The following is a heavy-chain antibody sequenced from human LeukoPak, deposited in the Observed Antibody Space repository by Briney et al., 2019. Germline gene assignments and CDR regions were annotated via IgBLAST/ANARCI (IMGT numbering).Heavy chain of an antibody. CDR3: ARHVWGSGFDY. J-gene: IGHJ4*02. CDR2: IYYSGST. CDR1: GGSVSSGNYY. V-gene: IGHV4-61*01. Sequence: SETLSLTCTVSGGSVSSGNYYWSWIRQPPGKGLEWIGYIYYSGSTNYNPSLKGRVSISVDTSKNQFSLKLSSVTAADTAVYYCARHVWGSGFDYWGQGTLVTVSS. D-gene: IGHD7-27*01.